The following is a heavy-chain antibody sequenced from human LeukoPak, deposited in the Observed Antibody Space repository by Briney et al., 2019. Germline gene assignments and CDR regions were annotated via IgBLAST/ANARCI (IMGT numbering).Heavy chain of an antibody. V-gene: IGHV3-7*03. CDR1: GFTFSSYW. Sequence: GGSLRLSCAASGFTFSSYWMSWVRQAPGKGLEWVANIKQDGSEKYYVDSVKGRFTISRDNAKNSLYQQMNSLRAEDTAVYYRARAGVVVVPAAKRLLYYYYGMDVWGKGTTVTVSS. CDR3: ARAGVVVVPAAKRLLYYYYGMDV. J-gene: IGHJ6*04. D-gene: IGHD2-2*01. CDR2: IKQDGSEK.